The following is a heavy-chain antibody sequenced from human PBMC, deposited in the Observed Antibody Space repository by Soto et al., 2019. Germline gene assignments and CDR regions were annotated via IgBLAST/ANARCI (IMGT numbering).Heavy chain of an antibody. CDR3: AKDSIMEYGNWFDP. D-gene: IGHD3-16*01. J-gene: IGHJ5*02. Sequence: PGGSLRLSCAASGFTFSSYGMHWVRQAPGKGLEWVAVISYDGGITYYADSVKGRFTTSRDNSKNTLYLQMNSLRAEDTAVYYCAKDSIMEYGNWFDPWGQGTLVTVSS. V-gene: IGHV3-30*18. CDR1: GFTFSSYG. CDR2: ISYDGGIT.